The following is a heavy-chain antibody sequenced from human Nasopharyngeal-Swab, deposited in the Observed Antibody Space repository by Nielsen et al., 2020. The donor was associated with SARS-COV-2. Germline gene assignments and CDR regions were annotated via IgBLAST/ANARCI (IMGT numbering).Heavy chain of an antibody. CDR2: ISSSSSYI. CDR3: ARWAHYYDSSGYYPDAFDI. Sequence: GESLKISCAASGFTFSSYSMNWVRQAPGKGPEWVSSISSSSSYIYYADSVKGRFTISRDNAKNSLYLQMNSLRAEDTAVYYCARWAHYYDSSGYYPDAFDIWGQGTMVTVSS. V-gene: IGHV3-21*01. J-gene: IGHJ3*02. CDR1: GFTFSSYS. D-gene: IGHD3-22*01.